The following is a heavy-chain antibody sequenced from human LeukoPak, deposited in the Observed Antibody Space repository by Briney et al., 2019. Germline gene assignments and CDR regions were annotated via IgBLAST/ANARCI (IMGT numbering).Heavy chain of an antibody. J-gene: IGHJ5*02. CDR2: INAGNGNT. D-gene: IGHD6-19*01. Sequence: ASVKVSCKASGYSFTSYAMHWVRQAPGQRLEWMGWINAGNGNTKYSQKFRGRVTITRDTSASTAYMELSSLRSEDTAVYYCARDLPIAVAGTWGQGTLVTVSS. V-gene: IGHV1-3*01. CDR3: ARDLPIAVAGT. CDR1: GYSFTSYA.